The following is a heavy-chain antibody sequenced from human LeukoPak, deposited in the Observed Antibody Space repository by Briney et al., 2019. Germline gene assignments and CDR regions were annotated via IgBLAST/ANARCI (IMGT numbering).Heavy chain of an antibody. D-gene: IGHD3-9*01. CDR1: GGSFSGYY. Sequence: PSETLSLTCAVYGGSFSGYYWSWIRQPPGKGLEWIGEINHSGSTNYNPSLKSRVTISVDTSKNQFSLKLSSVTAADTAVYYCASADYDMAFDIWGQGTMVTVSS. V-gene: IGHV4-34*01. CDR2: INHSGST. CDR3: ASADYDMAFDI. J-gene: IGHJ3*02.